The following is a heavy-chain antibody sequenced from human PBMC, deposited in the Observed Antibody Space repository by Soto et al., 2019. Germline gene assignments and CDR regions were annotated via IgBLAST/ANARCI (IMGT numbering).Heavy chain of an antibody. J-gene: IGHJ6*02. V-gene: IGHV1-69*01. Sequence: QVQLVQSGAEVKKPGSSVKVSCKASGGTFSSYAISWVRQAPGQGLECRGGIIPIFGTANYAQKFQGRVRITADESTSTGYMELGSLRSEDTAVYYCAGGRATTVTSRRYYYYGMDVWGQGTTVTVSS. D-gene: IGHD4-4*01. CDR3: AGGRATTVTSRRYYYYGMDV. CDR2: IIPIFGTA. CDR1: GGTFSSYA.